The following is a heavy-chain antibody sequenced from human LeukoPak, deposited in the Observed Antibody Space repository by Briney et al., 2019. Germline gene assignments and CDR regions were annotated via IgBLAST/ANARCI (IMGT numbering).Heavy chain of an antibody. V-gene: IGHV3-23*01. CDR1: GFTFSSYG. CDR3: ARAVNFLFDY. D-gene: IGHD2/OR15-2a*01. Sequence: PGGSLRLSCAASGFTFSSYGMSWVRRAPGKGLEWVSAISGSGGSTYYADSVKGRFTISRDNSKNTLYLQMNSLRAEDTGVYYCARAVNFLFDYWGQGTRVTVSS. CDR2: ISGSGGST. J-gene: IGHJ4*02.